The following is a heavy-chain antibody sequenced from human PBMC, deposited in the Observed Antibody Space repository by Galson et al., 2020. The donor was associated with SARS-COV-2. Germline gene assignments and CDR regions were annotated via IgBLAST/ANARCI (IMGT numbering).Heavy chain of an antibody. Sequence: GGSLRLSCAASGFSFSRYDMSWVRQAPGQGLEWVSTVSGSGDSALYADSVRGRFTTSRDNFKKTLFLQMNSLGAGDTAIYYCVKDNPGSGWLADYWGQGTLVTVSS. CDR1: GFSFSRYD. V-gene: IGHV3-23*01. CDR3: VKDNPGSGWLADY. CDR2: VSGSGDSA. J-gene: IGHJ4*02. D-gene: IGHD6-19*01.